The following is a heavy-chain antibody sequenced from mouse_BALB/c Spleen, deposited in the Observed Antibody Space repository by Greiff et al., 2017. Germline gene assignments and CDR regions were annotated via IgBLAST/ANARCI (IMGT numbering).Heavy chain of an antibody. CDR3: ASTYYYGSSPRFAY. CDR1: GFNIKDTY. V-gene: IGHV14-3*02. D-gene: IGHD1-1*01. Sequence: VQLKQSGAELVKPGASVKLSCTASGFNIKDTYMHWVKQRPEQGLEWIGRIDPANGNTKYDPKFQGKATITADTSSNTAYLQLSSLTSEDTAVYYCASTYYYGSSPRFAYWGQGTLVTVSA. CDR2: IDPANGNT. J-gene: IGHJ3*01.